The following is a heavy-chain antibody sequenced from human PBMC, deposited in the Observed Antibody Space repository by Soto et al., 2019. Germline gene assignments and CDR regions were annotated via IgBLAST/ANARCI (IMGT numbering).Heavy chain of an antibody. CDR3: ARLGGRGYANWFDP. V-gene: IGHV4-34*01. D-gene: IGHD2-2*01. CDR1: GGSFSGYY. Sequence: QVQLQQWGAGLLKPSETLSLTCAVYGGSFSGYYWSWIRQPPGKGLEWIGEINHSGSTNYNPSLKSRVTISVDTSKNQFSLKLSSVTAADTAVYYCARLGGRGYANWFDPWGQGTLVTVSS. J-gene: IGHJ5*02. CDR2: INHSGST.